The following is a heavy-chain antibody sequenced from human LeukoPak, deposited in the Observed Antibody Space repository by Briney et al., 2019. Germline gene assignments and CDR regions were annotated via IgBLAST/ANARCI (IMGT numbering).Heavy chain of an antibody. CDR1: GYSISSGYY. V-gene: IGHV4-38-2*01. J-gene: IGHJ5*02. CDR3: ARHSGYYDP. CDR2: IYHSGSS. Sequence: SETLSLTCAVSGYSISSGYYWGWIRQPPGKGLEWIGSIYHSGSSYYNPSLKSRVTISVDTSKNQFSLKLSSVTAADTAVYYCARHSGYYDPWGQGTLVTVSS. D-gene: IGHD1-26*01.